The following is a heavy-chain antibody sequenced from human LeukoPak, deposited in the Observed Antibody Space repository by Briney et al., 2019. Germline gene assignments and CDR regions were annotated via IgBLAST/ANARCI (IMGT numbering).Heavy chain of an antibody. CDR1: GYTFTSYG. V-gene: IGHV1-18*01. J-gene: IGHJ4*02. CDR2: ISAYNGNT. Sequence: ASVKVSCKASGYTFTSYGISWVRQAPGQGLEWMGWISAYNGNTNYAQKLQGRVTMTTDTSTSTAYMELKSLRSDDTAVYYCARDLSPELLWCGELLSGFDYWGQGTLVTVSS. CDR3: ARDLSPELLWCGELLSGFDY. D-gene: IGHD3-10*01.